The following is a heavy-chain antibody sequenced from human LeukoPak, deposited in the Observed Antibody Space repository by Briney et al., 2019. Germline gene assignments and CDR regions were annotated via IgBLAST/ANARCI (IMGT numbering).Heavy chain of an antibody. D-gene: IGHD3-9*01. CDR3: AHSPRDYDILTGLFSEYFQH. V-gene: IGHV2-5*02. CDR1: GFSLRTSGVA. J-gene: IGHJ1*01. Sequence: SGPTLVKPTQTLTLTCTFSGFSLRTSGVAVGWIRQPPGKALEWLSLIYWDDDKRYSPSLKSRLTITKDTSKNQVVLTMTNMDPVDTATYYCAHSPRDYDILTGLFSEYFQHWGQGTLVTVSS. CDR2: IYWDDDK.